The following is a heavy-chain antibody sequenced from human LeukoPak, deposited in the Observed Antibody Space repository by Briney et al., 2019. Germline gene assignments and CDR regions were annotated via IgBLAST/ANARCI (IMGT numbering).Heavy chain of an antibody. CDR3: ARVGWVDHGSVYYYGMDV. D-gene: IGHD2-15*01. V-gene: IGHV3-74*01. CDR1: GFTFSSYW. CDR2: INSDGSST. Sequence: GGSLRLSCAASGFTFSSYWMHWVRQAPGKGLVWVSRINSDGSSTSYADSVKGRFTISRDNAKNTLYLQMNSLRAEDTAVYYCARVGWVDHGSVYYYGMDVWGQGTTVTVSS. J-gene: IGHJ6*02.